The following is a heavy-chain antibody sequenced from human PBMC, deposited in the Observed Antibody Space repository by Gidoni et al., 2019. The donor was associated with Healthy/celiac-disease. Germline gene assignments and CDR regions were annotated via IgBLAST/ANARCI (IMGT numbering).Heavy chain of an antibody. CDR1: GFTFSSYA. J-gene: IGHJ4*02. CDR3: AKDRDGGPADYGDYGLFDY. D-gene: IGHD4-17*01. Sequence: EVQLLESGGGLVQPGGSLRLSCAASGFTFSSYAMSWVRQAPGKGLEWVSAISGSGGSTYYADSVKGRFTISRDNSKNTLYLQMNSLRAEDTAVYYCAKDRDGGPADYGDYGLFDYWGQGTLVTVSS. V-gene: IGHV3-23*01. CDR2: ISGSGGST.